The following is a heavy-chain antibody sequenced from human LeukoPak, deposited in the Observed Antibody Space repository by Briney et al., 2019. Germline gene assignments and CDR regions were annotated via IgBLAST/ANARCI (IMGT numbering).Heavy chain of an antibody. D-gene: IGHD6-19*01. J-gene: IGHJ4*02. CDR1: GYSFTTYD. V-gene: IGHV1-8*03. CDR2: INPNTANA. CDR3: AMTYSSGWYGSDY. Sequence: GASVRVSCKASGYSFTTYDIHWVRQASGQGLEWMGWINPNTANADSAQKFQGRVTISRDTSLSTVYLELRNLRSEDTAMYYCAMTYSSGWYGSDYWGQGTLVTVSS.